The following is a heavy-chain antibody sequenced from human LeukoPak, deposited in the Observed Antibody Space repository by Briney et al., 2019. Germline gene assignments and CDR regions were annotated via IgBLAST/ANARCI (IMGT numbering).Heavy chain of an antibody. CDR1: GYSISSGYC. CDR3: ARVKETSRRHDAFDI. Sequence: SETPSLTCTVFGYSISSGYCRGWIRQPPGKGLEWIGTLYYSGSAYYNSSLKSRVTISADMSKNQFSLKLSSVTAADTAVYYCARVKETSRRHDAFDIWGQGTMVTVSS. V-gene: IGHV4-38-2*02. CDR2: LYYSGSA. J-gene: IGHJ3*02.